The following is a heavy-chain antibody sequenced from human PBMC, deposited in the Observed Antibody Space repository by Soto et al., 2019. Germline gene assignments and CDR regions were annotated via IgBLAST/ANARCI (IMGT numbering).Heavy chain of an antibody. Sequence: GGSLRLSCAASGFTFSSHGMHWVRQAPGKGLEWVAVISYDGSNKYYADSVKGRFTISRDNSKNTLYLQMNSLRAEDTAVYYCAKGDDFWSGYPHAFDPWGQGTLVTVSS. CDR1: GFTFSSHG. D-gene: IGHD3-3*01. J-gene: IGHJ5*02. CDR3: AKGDDFWSGYPHAFDP. CDR2: ISYDGSNK. V-gene: IGHV3-30*18.